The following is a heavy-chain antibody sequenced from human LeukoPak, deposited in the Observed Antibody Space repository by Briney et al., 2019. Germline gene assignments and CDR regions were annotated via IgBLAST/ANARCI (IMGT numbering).Heavy chain of an antibody. J-gene: IGHJ4*02. CDR1: GFTFSSYS. V-gene: IGHV3-21*01. Sequence: GGSLRLSCAASGFTFSSYSMNWVRQAPGKGLEWVSSISSSSSYIYYADSVKGRFTISRGNAKNSLYLQMNSLRAEDTAVYYCARDLGYDSSGYYESPFDYWGQGTLVTVSS. D-gene: IGHD3-22*01. CDR3: ARDLGYDSSGYYESPFDY. CDR2: ISSSSSYI.